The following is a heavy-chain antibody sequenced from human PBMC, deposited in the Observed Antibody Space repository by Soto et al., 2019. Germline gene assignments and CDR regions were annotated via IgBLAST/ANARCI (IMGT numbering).Heavy chain of an antibody. J-gene: IGHJ6*02. Sequence: SETLSLTCTVSGGSISSSNWSWIRQPAGKRLEWIGHIYTSGSTNYNPSLKSRVTISLDTSNDQFSLKLSSVTAADTAVYYCARTRDNNINYYYALDVWGPGTTVTVSS. D-gene: IGHD1-20*01. CDR2: IYTSGST. CDR1: GGSISSSN. CDR3: ARTRDNNINYYYALDV. V-gene: IGHV4-4*07.